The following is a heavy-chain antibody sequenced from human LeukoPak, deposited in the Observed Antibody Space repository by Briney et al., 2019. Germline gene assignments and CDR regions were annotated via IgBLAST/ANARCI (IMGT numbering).Heavy chain of an antibody. CDR2: INSGGGDT. J-gene: IGHJ4*02. V-gene: IGHV3-23*01. Sequence: GGSLRLSCAASGFSFSSYAVSWVRQAPGRGLEWVSGINSGGGDTYYTDSVKGRFTISRDNSKNTLYLQMNSLRAEDTAVYFCAKERYTSGRPQFDYWGRGTLVTVSS. D-gene: IGHD6-19*01. CDR3: AKERYTSGRPQFDY. CDR1: GFSFSSYA.